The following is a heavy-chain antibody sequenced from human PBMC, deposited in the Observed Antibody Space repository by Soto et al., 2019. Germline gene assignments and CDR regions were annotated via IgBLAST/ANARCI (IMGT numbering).Heavy chain of an antibody. J-gene: IGHJ5*02. CDR2: IYYSGST. V-gene: IGHV4-30-4*08. CDR3: ARVITMVRGVVPIWWFDP. Sequence: SETLSLTCTVSGGSISSGDYYWSWIRQPPGKGLEWIGYIYYSGSTYYNPSLKSRVTISVDTSKNQFSLKLSSVTAADTAVYYCARVITMVRGVVPIWWFDPWGQGTLVTVS. CDR1: GGSISSGDYY. D-gene: IGHD3-10*01.